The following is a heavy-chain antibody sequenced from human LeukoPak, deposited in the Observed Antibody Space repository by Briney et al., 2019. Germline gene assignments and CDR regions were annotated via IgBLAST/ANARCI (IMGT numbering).Heavy chain of an antibody. V-gene: IGHV1-2*02. D-gene: IGHD3-22*01. Sequence: GASVTVSCKASGYTFTGYYMHWVRQAPGQGLEWMGWINPNSGGTNYAQKFQGRVTMTRDTSISTAYMELSRLRSDDTAVYYCARASPVVYDAFDIWGQGTTVTVSS. CDR2: INPNSGGT. J-gene: IGHJ3*02. CDR3: ARASPVVYDAFDI. CDR1: GYTFTGYY.